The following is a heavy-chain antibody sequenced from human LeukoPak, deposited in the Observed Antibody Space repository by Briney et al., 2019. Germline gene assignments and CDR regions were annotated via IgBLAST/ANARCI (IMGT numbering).Heavy chain of an antibody. Sequence: GGSLRLSCAASGFTFSSYAMSWVRQAPGKGLEWVSAISGSGGSTYYADSVKGRFTIYRDNSKNTLYLQMNSLRAEDTAVYYCAKGRDSSGYPRRLDVWGKGTTVTVSS. CDR1: GFTFSSYA. V-gene: IGHV3-23*01. CDR3: AKGRDSSGYPRRLDV. J-gene: IGHJ6*04. CDR2: ISGSGGST. D-gene: IGHD3-22*01.